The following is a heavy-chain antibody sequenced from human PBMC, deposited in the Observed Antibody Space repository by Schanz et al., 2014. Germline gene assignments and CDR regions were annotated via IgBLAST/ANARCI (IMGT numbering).Heavy chain of an antibody. CDR2: IIPILGIA. CDR1: RSTFSSYT. CDR3: ARGYGDSPTDF. J-gene: IGHJ4*02. D-gene: IGHD4-17*01. V-gene: IGHV1-69*02. Sequence: QVQLVQSGAEVKKPGSSVKVSCKASRSTFSSYTISWVRQAPGQGLEWMGRIIPILGIANYAQKFQGRVTITADRSTSTAYMELSSLRSEDTAVYYCARGYGDSPTDFWGEGTLVAVSS.